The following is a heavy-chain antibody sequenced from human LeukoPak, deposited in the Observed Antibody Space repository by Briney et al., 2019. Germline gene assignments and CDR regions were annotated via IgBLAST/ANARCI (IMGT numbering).Heavy chain of an antibody. V-gene: IGHV4-59*01. D-gene: IGHD3-22*01. CDR1: GGSISSYY. Sequence: KPSETLSLTCTVSGGSISSYYWSWIRQPPGKGLEWIGYIYYSGSTNYNPSLKSRVTISVDTSKNQSSLKLSSVTAADTAVDYCAREGNYDDSSGYLIPGYFQHWGQGTLVTVSS. J-gene: IGHJ1*01. CDR2: IYYSGST. CDR3: AREGNYDDSSGYLIPGYFQH.